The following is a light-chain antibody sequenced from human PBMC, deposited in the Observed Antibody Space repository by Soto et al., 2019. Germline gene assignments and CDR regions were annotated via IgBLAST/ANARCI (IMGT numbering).Light chain of an antibody. V-gene: IGLV2-14*02. CDR1: NSDVGSYNL. CDR2: EVT. CDR3: SSYTSSTNYV. Sequence: QSALTQPASVSGPPRQSITISCTGTNSDVGSYNLVSWFQQHPGKAPKLVIYEVTKRPSGVSDRFSGSKSGNTASLTISGLQAEDEADYYCSSYTSSTNYVFGAGTKVTVL. J-gene: IGLJ1*01.